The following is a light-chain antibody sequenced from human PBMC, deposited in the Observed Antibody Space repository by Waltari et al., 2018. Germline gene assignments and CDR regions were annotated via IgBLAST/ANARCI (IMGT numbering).Light chain of an antibody. Sequence: QSALTQPASVSGSPGQAITLPCTGTSSDVGKYNLLSWYQQHPGKAPKLLIYEGSQRPSGVSTRFSGSKSGSTASLTISGLQAEDEAEYYCCSYAGGATLLFGGGTKLTVL. CDR2: EGS. CDR1: SSDVGKYNL. V-gene: IGLV2-23*01. CDR3: CSYAGGATLL. J-gene: IGLJ2*01.